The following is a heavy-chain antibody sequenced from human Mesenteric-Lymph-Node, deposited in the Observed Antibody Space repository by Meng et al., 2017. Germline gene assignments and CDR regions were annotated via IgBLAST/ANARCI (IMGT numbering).Heavy chain of an antibody. CDR1: GGSISSGDYY. CDR3: AREGRSHQVGVSVY. Sequence: VQLQQGGAGLLKPSETLSPTCTVAGGSISSGDYYWSWIRQPPGKGLEWIGYIYNSGSTYYNPSLKSRVTISVDTSKNQFSLKLRFVTAADTAVYYCAREGRSHQVGVSVYWGQGNLVTVSS. V-gene: IGHV4-30-4*01. D-gene: IGHD2-21*01. CDR2: IYNSGST. J-gene: IGHJ4*02.